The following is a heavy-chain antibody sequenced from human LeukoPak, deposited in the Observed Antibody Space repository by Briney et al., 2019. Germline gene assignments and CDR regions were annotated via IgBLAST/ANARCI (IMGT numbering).Heavy chain of an antibody. CDR3: ARGYRATIFGVVPLVDY. D-gene: IGHD3-3*01. CDR2: ISAYNGNT. J-gene: IGHJ4*02. V-gene: IGHV1-18*01. CDR1: GYTFTSYG. Sequence: GASVKVSCKASGYTFTSYGISWVRQAPGQGLEWMGWISAYNGNTNYAQKLQGRVTMTTDTSTSTAYMELRSLRSDDTALYCCARGYRATIFGVVPLVDYWGQGTLVTVSS.